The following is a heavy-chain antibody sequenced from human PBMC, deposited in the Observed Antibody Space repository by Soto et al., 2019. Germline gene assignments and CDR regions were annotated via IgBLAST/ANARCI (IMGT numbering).Heavy chain of an antibody. J-gene: IGHJ6*02. V-gene: IGHV1-69*02. D-gene: IGHD2-15*01. Sequence: VQLVQSGAEVKKPGSSVKVSCKASGGTFSRYTFTWVRQAPGQGLEWMGRIIPIVDIPNYAQNFQGRVTITADQSTSTAYMELSSLTSDDTAVYYCASHFTGVLVLGTSPPGGDNYGWDVWGQGTTVSVS. CDR2: IIPIVDIP. CDR1: GGTFSRYT. CDR3: ASHFTGVLVLGTSPPGGDNYGWDV.